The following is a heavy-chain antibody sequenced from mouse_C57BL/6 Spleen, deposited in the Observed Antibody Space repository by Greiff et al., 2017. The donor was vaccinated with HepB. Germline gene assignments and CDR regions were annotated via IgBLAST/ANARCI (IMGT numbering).Heavy chain of an antibody. V-gene: IGHV5-4*01. CDR3: ARDDDYDGAWFAY. CDR2: ISDGGSYT. Sequence: VKVVESGGGLVKPGGSLKLSCAASGFTFSSYAMSWVRQTPEKRLEWVATISDGGSYTYYPDNVKGRFTIYRDNAKNNLYLQMSHLKSEDTAMYYCARDDDYDGAWFAYWGQGTLVTVSA. J-gene: IGHJ3*01. CDR1: GFTFSSYA. D-gene: IGHD2-4*01.